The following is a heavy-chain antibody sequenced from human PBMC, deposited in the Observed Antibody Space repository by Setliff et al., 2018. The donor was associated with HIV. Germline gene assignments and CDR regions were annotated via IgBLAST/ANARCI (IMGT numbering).Heavy chain of an antibody. D-gene: IGHD1-26*01. CDR2: IIPIFGST. CDR3: ARGGQYSGDYLPRDYYMDV. Sequence: SVKVSCKASGGTFRKYSINWVRQAPGQGLEWMGGIIPIFGSTTYAQKFQDRVTITADESKDTVEMELSSLTSEDTAVYYCARGGQYSGDYLPRDYYMDVWGNGTTVTVSS. J-gene: IGHJ6*03. V-gene: IGHV1-69*13. CDR1: GGTFRKYS.